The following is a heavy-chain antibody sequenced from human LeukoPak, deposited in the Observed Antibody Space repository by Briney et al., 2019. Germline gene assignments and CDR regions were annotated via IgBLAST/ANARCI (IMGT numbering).Heavy chain of an antibody. Sequence: GGSLRLSCAASGFTFSSYWMSWVRQAPGKGPEWVANIKQDGSEKYYVDSVKGRFTISRDNAKNSLYLQMNSLRAEDTAVYYCARDQVEQWLVPEYFQHWGQGTLVTVSS. J-gene: IGHJ1*01. CDR1: GFTFSSYW. D-gene: IGHD6-19*01. V-gene: IGHV3-7*01. CDR3: ARDQVEQWLVPEYFQH. CDR2: IKQDGSEK.